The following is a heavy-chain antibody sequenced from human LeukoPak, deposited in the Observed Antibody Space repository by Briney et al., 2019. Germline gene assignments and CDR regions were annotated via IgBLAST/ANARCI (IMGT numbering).Heavy chain of an antibody. D-gene: IGHD7-27*01. Sequence: SETLSLTCTVSGGSISSGGYYWSWIRQPPGKGLEWIGYIYHSGSTYYNPSLKSRVTISVDRSKNQFSLKLSPVTAADTAVYYCASQTGESLAFDIWGQGTMVTVSS. CDR3: ASQTGESLAFDI. CDR2: IYHSGST. V-gene: IGHV4-30-2*01. J-gene: IGHJ3*02. CDR1: GGSISSGGYY.